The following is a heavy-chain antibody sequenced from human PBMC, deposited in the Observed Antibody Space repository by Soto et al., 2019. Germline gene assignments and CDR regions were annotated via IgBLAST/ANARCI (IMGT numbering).Heavy chain of an antibody. V-gene: IGHV3-53*02. CDR3: ARVPQRGVERGSYHFDY. CDR2: IYSGGST. J-gene: IGHJ4*02. CDR1: GFTVISNY. Sequence: EVQLVETGGGLIQPGGSLRLSCAASGFTVISNYMTWVRQAPGKGLEWVSVIYSGGSTYYTDSVKGRFTISRDNSKNTVYLQMNSLRAEDTDADYCARVPQRGVERGSYHFDYWGQGTLVTVSS. D-gene: IGHD3-16*01.